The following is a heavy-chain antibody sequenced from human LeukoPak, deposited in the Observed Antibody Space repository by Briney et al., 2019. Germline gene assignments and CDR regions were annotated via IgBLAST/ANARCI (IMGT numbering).Heavy chain of an antibody. V-gene: IGHV1-8*01. Sequence: ASVNVSCKASGYTFTSYDINWVRQATGQGREWMGWMNPNSGNTGYAQKFQGRVTMTRNTSISTAYMELSSLRSEDTAVYYCARPARRYSGSYYAFDIWGQGTMVTVSS. CDR2: MNPNSGNT. CDR1: GYTFTSYD. CDR3: ARPARRYSGSYYAFDI. D-gene: IGHD1-26*01. J-gene: IGHJ3*02.